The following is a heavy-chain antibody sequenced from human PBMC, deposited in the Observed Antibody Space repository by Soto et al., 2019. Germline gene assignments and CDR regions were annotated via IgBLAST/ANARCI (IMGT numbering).Heavy chain of an antibody. J-gene: IGHJ6*02. D-gene: IGHD3-3*01. CDR2: ISYDGSNK. Sequence: GGSLRLSCAASGFTFSSYGMHWVRQAPGKGLEWVAVISYDGSNKYYADSVKGRFTISRDNSKNTLYLQMNSLRAEDTAVYYCAKDLGRFLEWFPGAPGYYGMDVWGQGTTVTVSS. V-gene: IGHV3-30*18. CDR1: GFTFSSYG. CDR3: AKDLGRFLEWFPGAPGYYGMDV.